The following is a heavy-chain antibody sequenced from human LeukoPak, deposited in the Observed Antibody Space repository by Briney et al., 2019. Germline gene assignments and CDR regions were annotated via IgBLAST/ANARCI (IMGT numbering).Heavy chain of an antibody. V-gene: IGHV1-2*02. CDR2: INPNSGGT. J-gene: IGHJ4*02. CDR1: GYTFTSYG. CDR3: ARSPPTGYSSSWGVGDY. D-gene: IGHD6-13*01. Sequence: ASVKVSCKASGYTFTSYGISWVRQAPGQGLEWMGWINPNSGGTNYAQKFQGRVTMTRDTSISTAYMELSRLRSDDTAVYYCARSPPTGYSSSWGVGDYWGQGTLVTVSS.